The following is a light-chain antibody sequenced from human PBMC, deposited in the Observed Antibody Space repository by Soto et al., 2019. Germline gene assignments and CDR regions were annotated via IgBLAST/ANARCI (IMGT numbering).Light chain of an antibody. V-gene: IGKV3-20*01. CDR3: QHYGRSPIT. CDR2: AVS. Sequence: EIVLTQSPGSLSLSPGERATLSCRASQTVSSSYLAWYQQKPGQAPRLLIYAVSSRATGIPDRFSGSGSGTDFTLTISRLEPEDFAVYYCQHYGRSPITFGQGTRLEIK. J-gene: IGKJ5*01. CDR1: QTVSSSY.